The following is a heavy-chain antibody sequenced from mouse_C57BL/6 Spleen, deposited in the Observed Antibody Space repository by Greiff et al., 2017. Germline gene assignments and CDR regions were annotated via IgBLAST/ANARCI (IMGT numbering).Heavy chain of an antibody. CDR3: ARGYDRELDWYFDV. CDR1: GYTFTSYW. D-gene: IGHD2-14*01. CDR2: IYPGSGST. J-gene: IGHJ1*03. Sequence: QVQLQQPGAELVKPGASVKMSCKASGYTFTSYWITWVKQRPGQGLEWIGDIYPGSGSTNYNEKFKSKATLTVDTSSSTAYMQLSSLTSEDSAVYYCARGYDRELDWYFDVWGTGTTVTVSS. V-gene: IGHV1-55*01.